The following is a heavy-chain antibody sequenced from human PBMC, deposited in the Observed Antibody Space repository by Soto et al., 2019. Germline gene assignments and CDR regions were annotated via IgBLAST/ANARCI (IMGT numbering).Heavy chain of an antibody. Sequence: GGSLRLSCVASGFTFSDSWMHWVRQAPGKGPVWVSRVNEYDTDRNYADSVKGRFTISRDNARNTVYLQMNSLRAEDTAVYYCARVAVVTRGIDYWGQGTLVTVSS. CDR3: ARVAVVTRGIDY. CDR1: GFTFSDSW. J-gene: IGHJ4*02. CDR2: VNEYDTDR. V-gene: IGHV3-74*01. D-gene: IGHD6-19*01.